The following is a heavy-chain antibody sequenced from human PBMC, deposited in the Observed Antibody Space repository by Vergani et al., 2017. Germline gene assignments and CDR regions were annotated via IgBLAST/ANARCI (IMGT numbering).Heavy chain of an antibody. J-gene: IGHJ5*02. D-gene: IGHD1-26*01. V-gene: IGHV1-69*02. Sequence: QVQLVQSGPELKKPGSSVKVSCKASGGTFSSYTISWVRQAPGKGLEWMGRIIPILGIANYAQKFQGRVTITADKSTSTAYMELGSRRSEDTAVYYCASAGPSGGWFDPWGQGTLVTVSS. CDR1: GGTFSSYT. CDR2: IIPILGIA. CDR3: ASAGPSGGWFDP.